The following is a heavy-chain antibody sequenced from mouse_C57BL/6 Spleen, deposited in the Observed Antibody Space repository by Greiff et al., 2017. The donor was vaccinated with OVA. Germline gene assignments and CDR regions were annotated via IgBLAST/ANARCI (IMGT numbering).Heavy chain of an antibody. V-gene: IGHV3-6*01. J-gene: IGHJ4*01. CDR1: GYSITSGYY. Sequence: EVQLQQSGPGLVKPSQSLSLTCSVTGYSITSGYYWNWIRQFPGNKLEWMGYISYDGSNNYNPSLKNRISITRDTSKNQFFLKLNSVTTEDTATYYCARGAIYYGNYGAMDYWGQGTSVTVSS. D-gene: IGHD2-1*01. CDR2: ISYDGSN. CDR3: ARGAIYYGNYGAMDY.